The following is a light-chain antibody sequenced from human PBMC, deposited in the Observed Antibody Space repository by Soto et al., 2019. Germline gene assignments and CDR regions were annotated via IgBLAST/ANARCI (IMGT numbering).Light chain of an antibody. CDR3: QQYNNWPPWT. Sequence: EIVMTQSPATLSFSPVEIATLSCRSSQSVGSDLAWYQHTPGQPPRLLIYGASTRATGIPGRFSGSGSGTEFTLTISSLQSEDFAVYFCQQYNNWPPWTFGQGTKVDIK. CDR2: GAS. CDR1: QSVGSD. V-gene: IGKV3-15*01. J-gene: IGKJ1*01.